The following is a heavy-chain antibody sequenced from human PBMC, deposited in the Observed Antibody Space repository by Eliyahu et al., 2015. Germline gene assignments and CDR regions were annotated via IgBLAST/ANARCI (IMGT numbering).Heavy chain of an antibody. D-gene: IGHD1-26*01. V-gene: IGHV3-9*01. CDR3: AKELVGATNVY. Sequence: EVQLVEFGGGLVQPGRSLRLSCXVXGITFXXYALHWVRQAPGKGLQWXSGISWNSSSIAYADSVKGRFTISRDNAKNSLYLQMNSLRAEDTALYYCAKELVGATNVYWGQGTLVTVSS. CDR2: ISWNSSSI. CDR1: GITFXXYA. J-gene: IGHJ4*02.